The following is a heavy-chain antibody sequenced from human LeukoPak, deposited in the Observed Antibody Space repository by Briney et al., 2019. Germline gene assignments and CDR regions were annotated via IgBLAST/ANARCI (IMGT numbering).Heavy chain of an antibody. CDR2: IYYSGST. D-gene: IGHD1-1*01. CDR3: ARESGTLRYWFDP. Sequence: SETLSLTCTVSGGSISSYYWSWIRQPPGKGLEWIGYIYYSGSTNYNPSLKSRVTISVDTSKNQFSLKLSSVTAADTAVYYCARESGTLRYWFDPWGQGTLVTVSS. CDR1: GGSISSYY. J-gene: IGHJ5*02. V-gene: IGHV4-59*01.